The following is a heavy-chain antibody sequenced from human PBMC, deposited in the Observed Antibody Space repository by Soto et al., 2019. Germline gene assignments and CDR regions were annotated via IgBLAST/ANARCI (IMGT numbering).Heavy chain of an antibody. CDR3: ARHNIAAAGPGPQDYYYYGMDV. D-gene: IGHD6-13*01. CDR2: IYPGDSDT. Sequence: GESLKISCKGSGYSFTSYWIGWVRQMPGKGLEWMGIIYPGDSDTRYSPSFQGQVTISADKSISTAYLQWSSLKASDTAMYYCARHNIAAAGPGPQDYYYYGMDVWGKGTTVT. J-gene: IGHJ6*04. CDR1: GYSFTSYW. V-gene: IGHV5-51*01.